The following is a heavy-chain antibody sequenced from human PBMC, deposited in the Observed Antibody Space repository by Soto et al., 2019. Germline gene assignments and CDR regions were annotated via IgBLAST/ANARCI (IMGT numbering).Heavy chain of an antibody. CDR3: AKDKSLRRAGGMDV. V-gene: IGHV3-30*18. CDR2: ISYDGSNK. D-gene: IGHD5-12*01. Sequence: PGGSLRLSCAASGFTFSSYCMHGVRQAPGKGLEWVAVISYDGSNKYYADSGKGRFTISRDNSKNTLYLQMNSLRAEDTAVYYCAKDKSLRRAGGMDVWGQGTTVTVSS. CDR1: GFTFSSYC. J-gene: IGHJ6*02.